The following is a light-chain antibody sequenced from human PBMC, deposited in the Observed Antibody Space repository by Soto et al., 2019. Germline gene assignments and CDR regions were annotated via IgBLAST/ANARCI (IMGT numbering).Light chain of an antibody. CDR1: SSNIGAGYD. Sequence: QAVVTQPPSVSGAPGQRVTISCTGSSSNIGAGYDVHWYQQFPGTAPNLLIYANTNRPSGVPDRFSGSKSGTSASLAITGLQAEDEADYYCQSYDSGLSGVVFGGGTQLTVL. V-gene: IGLV1-40*01. CDR2: ANT. J-gene: IGLJ7*01. CDR3: QSYDSGLSGVV.